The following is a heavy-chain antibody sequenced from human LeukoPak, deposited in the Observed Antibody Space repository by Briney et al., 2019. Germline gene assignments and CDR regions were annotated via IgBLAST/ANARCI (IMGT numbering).Heavy chain of an antibody. J-gene: IGHJ3*02. CDR1: GYTFTGYY. CDR2: INPNSGGT. V-gene: IGHV1-2*02. Sequence: ASVKVSCKASGYTFTGYYMHWVRQAPGQGLEWMGWINPNSGGTNSAQKFQGRVTMTRDTSISTAYMDLSRLRSDDTAVYYCARVSTMSPNHHEDDAFDIWGQGTMVTVSS. D-gene: IGHD2/OR15-2a*01. CDR3: ARVSTMSPNHHEDDAFDI.